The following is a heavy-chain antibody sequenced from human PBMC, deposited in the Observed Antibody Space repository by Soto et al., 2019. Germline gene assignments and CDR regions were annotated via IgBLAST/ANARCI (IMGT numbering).Heavy chain of an antibody. D-gene: IGHD6-19*01. J-gene: IGHJ4*02. CDR1: GFTFSSYC. CDR2: INSDESSI. CDR3: ARVGSTSGLAY. Sequence: GALRLSCAAPGFTFSSYCIQWVRQAPGKGLVWVARINSDESSISYVDPVKGRFTISRDNAKNTLYLQMHSLRAEDTAVYYCARVGSTSGLAYSGQGTLVSLSA. V-gene: IGHV3-74*01.